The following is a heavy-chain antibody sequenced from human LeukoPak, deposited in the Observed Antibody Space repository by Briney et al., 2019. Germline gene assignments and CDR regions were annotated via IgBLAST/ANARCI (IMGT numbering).Heavy chain of an antibody. Sequence: GASVKVSCKASGYTFTSYGISWVRQAPGEGREWMGWISAYNGNTNYAQKLEGRVTTTTDTSTSTAYLELRSLSSDDTPVYYCARGKLTHLYYHFWGSWFDPWGQGTLVTVSS. CDR2: ISAYNGNT. CDR1: GYTFTSYG. CDR3: ARGKLTHLYYHFWGSWFDP. V-gene: IGHV1-18*01. D-gene: IGHD3-3*01. J-gene: IGHJ5*02.